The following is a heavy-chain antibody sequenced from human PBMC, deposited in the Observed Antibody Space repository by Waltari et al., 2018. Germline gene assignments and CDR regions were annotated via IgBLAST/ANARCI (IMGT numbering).Heavy chain of an antibody. CDR1: GFTFSNFW. CDR2: IKGDGSEN. V-gene: IGHV3-7*03. J-gene: IGHJ4*02. CDR3: ASGGHVDY. Sequence: EVLLVESGGGLVQPGGSLRLSWAASGFTFSNFWMTWGRQAPGKGLEWVANIKGDGSENHYLDSVRGRFTVSRDNARNSLYLQMNSLRADDTAVYYCASGGHVDYCGQGTLVTVSS. D-gene: IGHD3-16*01.